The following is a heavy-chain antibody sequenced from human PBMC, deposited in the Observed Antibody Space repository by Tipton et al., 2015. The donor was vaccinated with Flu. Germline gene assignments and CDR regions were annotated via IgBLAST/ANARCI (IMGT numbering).Heavy chain of an antibody. Sequence: SLRLSCAASGFTFSDYYMSWIRQAPGKGLEWVSYISSSGSTIYYADSVKGRFTIARDNAKNSLYLQMNSLRAEDTAVYYCARAREVPEGSPVDYWGQGTLVTVSS. CDR3: ARAREVPEGSPVDY. J-gene: IGHJ4*02. D-gene: IGHD3-10*01. V-gene: IGHV3-11*04. CDR1: GFTFSDYY. CDR2: ISSSGSTI.